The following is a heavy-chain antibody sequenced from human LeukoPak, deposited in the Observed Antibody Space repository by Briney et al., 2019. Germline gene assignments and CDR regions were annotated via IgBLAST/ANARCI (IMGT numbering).Heavy chain of an antibody. J-gene: IGHJ4*02. V-gene: IGHV3-21*04. CDR2: ISTSSSYI. D-gene: IGHD3-22*01. CDR1: GFTFSSYS. Sequence: GGSLRLSCAASGFTFSSYSMNWVRQAPGKGLEWVSSISTSSSYIYYTDSLKGRFTISRDNAKNSLYLQMNSLRAEDMALYYCAKDMGNSSGYYFDYWGQGTLVTVSS. CDR3: AKDMGNSSGYYFDY.